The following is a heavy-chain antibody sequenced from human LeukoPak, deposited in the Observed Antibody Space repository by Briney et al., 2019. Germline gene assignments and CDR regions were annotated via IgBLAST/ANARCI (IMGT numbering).Heavy chain of an antibody. CDR3: ARGSGLSVLVSFDY. J-gene: IGHJ4*02. CDR2: ISSSSNIV. D-gene: IGHD2-8*02. Sequence: GGSLRLSCAASGFTFSTFNMNWVRQAPGKGLEWISYISSSSNIVYYADSVKGRFTISRDNAKNSLSLQMDSLRDEDTAVYYCARGSGLSVLVSFDYWGQGPLVTLSS. V-gene: IGHV3-48*02. CDR1: GFTFSTFN.